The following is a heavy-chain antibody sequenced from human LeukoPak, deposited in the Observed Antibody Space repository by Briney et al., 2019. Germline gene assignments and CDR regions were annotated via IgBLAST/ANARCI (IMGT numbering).Heavy chain of an antibody. Sequence: GSLRLSCAASGFTFSTYAMSWVRQPPGKGLEWIGEINHSGSTNYNPSLKSRVTISVDTSKNQFSLKLSSVTAADTAVYYCARGNGVYDYVWGSYRYTVWFDPWGQGTLVTVSS. CDR1: GFTFSTYA. J-gene: IGHJ5*02. V-gene: IGHV4-34*01. D-gene: IGHD3-16*02. CDR2: INHSGST. CDR3: ARGNGVYDYVWGSYRYTVWFDP.